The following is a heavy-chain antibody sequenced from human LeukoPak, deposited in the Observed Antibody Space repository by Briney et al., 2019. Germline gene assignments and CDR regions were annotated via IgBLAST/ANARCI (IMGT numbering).Heavy chain of an antibody. J-gene: IGHJ4*02. V-gene: IGHV4-59*08. CDR2: IYYRGST. CDR1: IGSISSYY. Sequence: PSETLSLTCTVSIGSISSYYWSWIRQPPGKGLEWIGYIYYRGSTNYNPSLKSRVTISLDTSKNQFSLKLSSVTAADTAVYYCARGGYRYDFFNLDYWGQGTLVTVSS. CDR3: ARGGYRYDFFNLDY. D-gene: IGHD5-18*01.